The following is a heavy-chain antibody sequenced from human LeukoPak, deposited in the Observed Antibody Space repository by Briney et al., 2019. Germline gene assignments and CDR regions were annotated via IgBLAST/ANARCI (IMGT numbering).Heavy chain of an antibody. J-gene: IGHJ4*02. Sequence: GGSLRLSCVASGFPFSSYWMTWVRQAPGKGLEWVANIKQDGSKKSYVDSVKGRFTISRDNAKNSLYLQMNSLRAEDTAIYYCTRVGYIDEGIDYWGQGTLVTVSS. V-gene: IGHV3-7*04. CDR1: GFPFSSYW. CDR3: TRVGYIDEGIDY. CDR2: IKQDGSKK. D-gene: IGHD5-24*01.